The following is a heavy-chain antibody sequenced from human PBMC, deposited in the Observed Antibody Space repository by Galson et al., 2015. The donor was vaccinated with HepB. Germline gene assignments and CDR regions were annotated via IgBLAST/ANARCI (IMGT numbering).Heavy chain of an antibody. V-gene: IGHV3-7*03. D-gene: IGHD3-10*01. Sequence: SLRLSCAASGFTFSNYWMTWVRQAPGKGLEWVASIQQDETERYYVDSVKGRFTISRDNAKKTLYLQMSSLRADDTALYYCATGAADWGMVRGTSEGRFDYWGQGTLVPVSS. CDR1: GFTFSNYW. CDR3: ATGAADWGMVRGTSEGRFDY. CDR2: IQQDETER. J-gene: IGHJ4*02.